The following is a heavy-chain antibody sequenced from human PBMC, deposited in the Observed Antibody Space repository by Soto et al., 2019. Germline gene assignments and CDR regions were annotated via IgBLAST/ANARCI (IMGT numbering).Heavy chain of an antibody. CDR2: INPGSGET. CDR3: ARIASAGTLNWFDP. J-gene: IGHJ5*02. Sequence: QVQLVQSGAEVKEPGASVRVSCKASGYTFINFDISWVRQAAGQGLEWLGWINPGSGETGYANKFQGRVTMTRDASTATYHLERSSLTSDDTAVYYCARIASAGTLNWFDPWGQGTLVTVSS. V-gene: IGHV1-8*02. CDR1: GYTFINFD. D-gene: IGHD6-13*01.